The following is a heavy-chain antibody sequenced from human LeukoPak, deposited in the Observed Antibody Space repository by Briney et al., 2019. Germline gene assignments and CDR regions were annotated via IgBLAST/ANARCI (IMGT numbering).Heavy chain of an antibody. CDR3: ATEYHCTY. J-gene: IGHJ4*02. CDR2: ISGSAGGA. CDR1: GFSLSNYA. V-gene: IGHV3-23*01. Sequence: PGGSLRLSCTASGFSLSNYAMSWVRQAPGKGPEWVSNISGSAGGAYYADSVKGRFTISRDNSKNTLYLQMHSLRAEDTAVYYCATEYHCTYWGQGTLVTVSS. D-gene: IGHD2-8*01.